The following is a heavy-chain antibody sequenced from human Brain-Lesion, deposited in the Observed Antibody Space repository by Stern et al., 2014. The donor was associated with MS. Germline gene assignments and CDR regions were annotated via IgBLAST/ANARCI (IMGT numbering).Heavy chain of an antibody. CDR3: ARDLGAFYYDV. J-gene: IGHJ4*02. D-gene: IGHD3-22*01. Sequence: VQLVESGPGLVKPSETLSLTCTGSGGSIGNYYWSWLRQPPGKRPEWVGYIFHSGSTDSNPSLKSRATISLDTSKNQFSLKVTSITAADTAGYCCARDLGAFYYDVWGQGTLVTVSS. V-gene: IGHV4-59*01. CDR2: IFHSGST. CDR1: GGSIGNYY.